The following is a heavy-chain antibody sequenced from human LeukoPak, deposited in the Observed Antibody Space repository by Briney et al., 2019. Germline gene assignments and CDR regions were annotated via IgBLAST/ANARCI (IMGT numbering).Heavy chain of an antibody. Sequence: PSETLSLTCAVYGGSFSGYYWSWIRQPPGKGLEWIGEINHSGSTNYNPSLKSRVTISVDTSKNQFSLKPSSVTAADTAVYYCARGPSDYGGPWGQGTMVTVSS. CDR1: GGSFSGYY. CDR2: INHSGST. CDR3: ARGPSDYGGP. J-gene: IGHJ3*01. V-gene: IGHV4-34*01. D-gene: IGHD4-23*01.